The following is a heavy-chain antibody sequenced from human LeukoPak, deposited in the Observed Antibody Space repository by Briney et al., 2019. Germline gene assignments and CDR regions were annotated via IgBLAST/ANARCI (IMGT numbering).Heavy chain of an antibody. CDR3: ARYQRGAPYYYGMDV. CDR2: IYNSGYT. CDR1: GGSIGSYF. Sequence: SETLSLTCTVSGGSIGSYFWSWIRQPPGKGLEWIGYIYNSGYTNYNPSLKSRVTISVDTSKNQFSLKLSSVTAADTAVYYCARYQRGAPYYYGMDVWGQGTTVTVSS. V-gene: IGHV4-59*01. J-gene: IGHJ6*02. D-gene: IGHD2-2*01.